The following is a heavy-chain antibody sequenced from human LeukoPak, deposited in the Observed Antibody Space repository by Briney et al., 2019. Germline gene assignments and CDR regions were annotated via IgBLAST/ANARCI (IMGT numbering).Heavy chain of an antibody. CDR2: INHSGST. J-gene: IGHJ3*01. D-gene: IGHD3-10*01. CDR1: GGSFSGYY. Sequence: SETLSLTCAVYGGSFSGYYWSWIRQPPGKGLEWIGEINHSGSTNYNPSLKSRVTISVDTSKNQFSLKLSSVTAADTAVYYCARGRLTYYYGSGSYKDDLAEPWGQGTMVTVSS. CDR3: ARGRLTYYYGSGSYKDDLAEP. V-gene: IGHV4-34*01.